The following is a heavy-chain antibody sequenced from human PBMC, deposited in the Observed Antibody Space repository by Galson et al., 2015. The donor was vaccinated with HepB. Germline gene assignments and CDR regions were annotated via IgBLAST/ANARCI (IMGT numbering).Heavy chain of an antibody. CDR3: ARVGSRDY. CDR2: IKQDGSEK. CDR1: GFTFSSHW. V-gene: IGHV3-7*03. J-gene: IGHJ4*02. D-gene: IGHD2-2*01. Sequence: SLRLSCAASGFTFSSHWMSWVRQAPGKGLEWVANIKQDGSEKYYVDSVKGRFTISRDNAKNSLYLQMNSLRAEDTAVYYCARVGSRDYWGQGTLVTVSS.